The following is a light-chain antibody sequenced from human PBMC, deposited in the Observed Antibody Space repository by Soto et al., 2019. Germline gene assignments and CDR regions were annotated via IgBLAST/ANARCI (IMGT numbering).Light chain of an antibody. Sequence: EIVMTQSPAILSVSPGETATLSRRASQSVSTNLAWFQHKPGQAPRLLIYGASSRATGIPDRFSGSGSGTDFTLTISRLEPEDFAVYYCQQYGSPPRTFGQGTKVDIK. J-gene: IGKJ1*01. CDR1: QSVSTN. CDR3: QQYGSPPRT. CDR2: GAS. V-gene: IGKV3-20*01.